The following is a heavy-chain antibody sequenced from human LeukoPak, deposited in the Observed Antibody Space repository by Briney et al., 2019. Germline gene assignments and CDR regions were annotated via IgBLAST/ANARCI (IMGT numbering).Heavy chain of an antibody. J-gene: IGHJ4*02. D-gene: IGHD6-13*01. V-gene: IGHV4-34*01. CDR2: IDHSGRT. Sequence: SETLSLTCAVSGGSFSSYYWSWIRQPPGKGLEWIGEIDHSGRTNYNPSLKSRVTISVDTSKSQFSLQLSSVTAADTAVYYCARNFPYSKLDYWGQGTLVTVSS. CDR1: GGSFSSYY. CDR3: ARNFPYSKLDY.